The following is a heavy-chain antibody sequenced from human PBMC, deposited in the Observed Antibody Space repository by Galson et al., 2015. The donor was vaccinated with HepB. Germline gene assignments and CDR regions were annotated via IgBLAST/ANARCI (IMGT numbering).Heavy chain of an antibody. V-gene: IGHV3-9*01. D-gene: IGHD2-2*01. CDR1: GFTFDDYA. CDR2: ISWNSGSI. J-gene: IGHJ4*02. CDR3: AKDSSWIFADIVPAATQGHFDY. Sequence: SLRLSCAASGFTFDDYAMHWVRQAPGKGLEWVSGISWNSGSIGYADSVKGRFTISRDNAKNSLYLQMNSLRAEDTALYYCAKDSSWIFADIVPAATQGHFDYWGQGTLVTVSS.